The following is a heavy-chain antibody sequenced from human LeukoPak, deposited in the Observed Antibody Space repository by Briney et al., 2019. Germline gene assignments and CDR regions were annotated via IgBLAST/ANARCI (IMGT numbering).Heavy chain of an antibody. CDR1: GGSISSGSYY. Sequence: SQTLSLTCTVSGGSISSGSYYWSWIRQPAGKGLEWIGRIYTSGSTNYNPSLKSRVTISVDTSKNQFSLKLSSVTAADTAVYYCARDVVNNWNDADYFDYWGQGTLVTVSS. CDR3: ARDVVNNWNDADYFDY. V-gene: IGHV4-61*02. CDR2: IYTSGST. D-gene: IGHD1-1*01. J-gene: IGHJ4*02.